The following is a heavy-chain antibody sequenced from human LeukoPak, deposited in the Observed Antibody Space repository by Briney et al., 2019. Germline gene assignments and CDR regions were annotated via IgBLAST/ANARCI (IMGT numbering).Heavy chain of an antibody. V-gene: IGHV3-66*01. CDR1: GFTVSSNY. J-gene: IGHJ4*02. D-gene: IGHD6-13*01. Sequence: GGSLRLSCAASGFTVSSNYMSWVRQAPGKGLEWVSVLYSGGSTYYADSVKGRFTISRDNSKNTLYLQMNSLRAEDTAVYYCASGYSSSWYSADFDYWGQGTLVTVS. CDR3: ASGYSSSWYSADFDY. CDR2: LYSGGST.